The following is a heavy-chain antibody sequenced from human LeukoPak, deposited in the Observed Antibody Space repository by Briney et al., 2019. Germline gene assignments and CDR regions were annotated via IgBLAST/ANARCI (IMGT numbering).Heavy chain of an antibody. CDR3: ASYDYVWGSYGNFDY. CDR2: IIPIFGTA. V-gene: IGHV1-69*13. CDR1: GGTFSSYA. Sequence: GASVKVSCKASGGTFSSYAISWVRQAPGQGLEWMGGIIPIFGTANYAQKFQGRVTITADESTSTAYMELSSLRSEDTAVYYCASYDYVWGSYGNFDYWGQGTLVTVSS. D-gene: IGHD3-16*01. J-gene: IGHJ4*02.